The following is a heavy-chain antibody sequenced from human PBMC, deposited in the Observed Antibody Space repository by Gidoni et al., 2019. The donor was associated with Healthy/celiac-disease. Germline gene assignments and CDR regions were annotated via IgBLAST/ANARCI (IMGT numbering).Heavy chain of an antibody. D-gene: IGHD6-13*01. CDR3: ARDSSSWYGVCY. CDR2: ISSSSSYI. CDR1: GFTFSSYS. Sequence: EVQRVESGGGLVKPGGSLRLSCAASGFTFSSYSMNWVRQAPGKGLEWVSSISSSSSYIYYADSVKGRFTISRDNAKNSLYLQMNSLRAEDTAVYYCARDSSSWYGVCYWGQGTLVTVSS. V-gene: IGHV3-21*01. J-gene: IGHJ4*02.